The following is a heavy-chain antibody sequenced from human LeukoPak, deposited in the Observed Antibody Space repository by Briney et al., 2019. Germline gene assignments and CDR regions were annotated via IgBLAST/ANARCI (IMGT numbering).Heavy chain of an antibody. CDR3: ARDHANYYDSSGYAFDI. J-gene: IGHJ3*02. D-gene: IGHD3-22*01. CDR1: GGSFSGYY. CDR2: INHSGST. Sequence: PSETLSLTCAVYGGSFSGYYWSWIRQPPGKGLEWIGEINHSGSTNYNPSLKSRVTISVDTSKKQFSLKLSSVTAADTAMYYCARDHANYYDSSGYAFDIWGQGTMATVSS. V-gene: IGHV4-34*01.